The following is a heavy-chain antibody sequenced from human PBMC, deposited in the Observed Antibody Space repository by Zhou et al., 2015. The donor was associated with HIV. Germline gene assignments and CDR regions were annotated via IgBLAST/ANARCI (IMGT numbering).Heavy chain of an antibody. D-gene: IGHD4-11*01. CDR3: ARDPTVTISYYYYYMDV. CDR2: ISAYNGNT. J-gene: IGHJ6*03. V-gene: IGHV1-18*01. Sequence: QVQLVQSGAEVKKPGASVKVSCKASGYTFTSYGISWVRQAPGQGLEWMGWISAYNGNTNYAQKLQGRVTMTTDTSTSTAYMELRSLRSDDTAVYYCARDPTVTISYYYYYMDVWGKGTTVTVSS. CDR1: GYTFTSYG.